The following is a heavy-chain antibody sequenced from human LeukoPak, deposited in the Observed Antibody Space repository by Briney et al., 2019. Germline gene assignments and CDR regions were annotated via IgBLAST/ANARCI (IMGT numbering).Heavy chain of an antibody. D-gene: IGHD3-10*01. J-gene: IGHJ3*02. CDR2: FCYSGST. V-gene: IGHV4-39*07. Sequence: SETLSLTCTVSGGPINSSSYYWGWIRQPPGKGLEWIGWFCYSGSTYYNPSLKGRITISVDTSKNQFSLKLSSVTAADTAVYYCARVLLWFGTRGAFDIWGQGTMVTVSS. CDR1: GGPINSSSYY. CDR3: ARVLLWFGTRGAFDI.